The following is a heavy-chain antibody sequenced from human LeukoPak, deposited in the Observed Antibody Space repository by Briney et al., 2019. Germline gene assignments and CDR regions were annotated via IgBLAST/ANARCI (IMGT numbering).Heavy chain of an antibody. CDR1: GGSISSSSYY. Sequence: SETLSLTCTVSGGSISSSSYYWGWIRQPPGKGLEWIGTMYFGGSTYYNPSLKSRVTISVDTSKNQFSLKLSSVTAADTAVYYCARESPPTTVTTPSFDYWGQGTLVTVSS. J-gene: IGHJ4*02. CDR2: MYFGGST. V-gene: IGHV4-39*07. CDR3: ARESPPTTVTTPSFDY. D-gene: IGHD4-17*01.